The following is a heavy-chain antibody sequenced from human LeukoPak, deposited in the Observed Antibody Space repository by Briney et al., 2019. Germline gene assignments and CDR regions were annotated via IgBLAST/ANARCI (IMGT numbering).Heavy chain of an antibody. CDR1: GYTFTSHG. D-gene: IGHD5-24*01. V-gene: IGHV1-18*01. J-gene: IGHJ4*02. Sequence: ASVKVSCKASGYTFTSHGISWVRQAPGQGLEWMTWISAYNGNTEYAQKFQGGVTMTTDTSTSTAYMELRSLRSDDTAVYYCARDKVEMATIFDYWGQGTLVTVSS. CDR3: ARDKVEMATIFDY. CDR2: ISAYNGNT.